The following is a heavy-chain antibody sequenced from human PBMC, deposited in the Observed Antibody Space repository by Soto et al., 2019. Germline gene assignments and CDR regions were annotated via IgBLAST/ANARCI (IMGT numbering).Heavy chain of an antibody. V-gene: IGHV3-30-3*01. CDR3: ASALEKYYYGMDV. CDR2: ISYDGSNK. J-gene: IGHJ6*02. D-gene: IGHD1-1*01. Sequence: GGSLRLSCAASGFTFSSYAMHWVRQAPGKGLEWVAVISYDGSNKYYADSVKGRFTISRDNSKNTLYLQMNSLRAEDTAVYYCASALEKYYYGMDVWGQGTTVTVSS. CDR1: GFTFSSYA.